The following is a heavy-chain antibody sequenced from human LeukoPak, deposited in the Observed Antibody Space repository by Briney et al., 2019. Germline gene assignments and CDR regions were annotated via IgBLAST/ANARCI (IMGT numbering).Heavy chain of an antibody. J-gene: IGHJ5*02. D-gene: IGHD6-13*01. CDR3: ARDRWAAGKLIVTGANWFDP. CDR2: IGTAGDT. V-gene: IGHV3-13*01. Sequence: PGGSLRLSCAASGITFSNCDMHWVRQAPGKGLEWVSAIGTAGDTYYPASVKGRFTISRENAKNSLYLQMNSLRAEDTAVYYCARDRWAAGKLIVTGANWFDPWGQGTLVTVSS. CDR1: GITFSNCD.